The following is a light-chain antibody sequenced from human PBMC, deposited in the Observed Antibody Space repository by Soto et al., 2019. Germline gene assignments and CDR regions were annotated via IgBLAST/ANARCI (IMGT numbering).Light chain of an antibody. Sequence: EIVLTQSPGTLSLSPGERATLSCRASQSVSSYLAWYQQKPGQAPRLLIYGASTRATGIPARFSGSGSGTEFTLTISSLQSEDFAVYYCQQYNYWRTFGQGTKVDIK. V-gene: IGKV3-15*01. CDR3: QQYNYWRT. CDR2: GAS. J-gene: IGKJ1*01. CDR1: QSVSSY.